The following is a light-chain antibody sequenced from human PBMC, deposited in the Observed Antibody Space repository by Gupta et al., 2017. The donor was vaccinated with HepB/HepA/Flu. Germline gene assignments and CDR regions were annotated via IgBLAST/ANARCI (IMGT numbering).Light chain of an antibody. Sequence: DIQMTQSPSSLSASVGDRVTITCRASQGIRDELGWYQQKPGKDPKPLIYAASSLQRGVPSRFSGSGCGTEFTLTITSRQPEDSATYYCRQHHNYPPLTFGGGTKVEI. J-gene: IGKJ4*01. CDR1: QGIRDE. CDR2: AAS. V-gene: IGKV1-17*01. CDR3: RQHHNYPPLT.